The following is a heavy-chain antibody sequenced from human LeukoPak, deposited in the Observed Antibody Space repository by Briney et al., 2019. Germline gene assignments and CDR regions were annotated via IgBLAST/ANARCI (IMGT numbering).Heavy chain of an antibody. J-gene: IGHJ4*02. CDR2: ISAAGSNI. D-gene: IGHD7-27*01. CDR3: AKEKGNWGSSYDY. V-gene: IGHV3-23*01. Sequence: PGGSLRLSCAASGFTFGSYALTWVRQAPGKGLEWVSSISAAGSNIQYADSVKGGFTISRDNSKATLYLQMNSLSAEDTAVYYCAKEKGNWGSSYDYWGQGTLVTVSS. CDR1: GFTFGSYA.